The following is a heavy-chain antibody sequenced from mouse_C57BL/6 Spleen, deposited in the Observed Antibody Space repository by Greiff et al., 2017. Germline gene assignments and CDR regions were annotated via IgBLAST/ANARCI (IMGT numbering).Heavy chain of an antibody. CDR2: ISSGSSTI. J-gene: IGHJ1*03. CDR3: ARFDDEGFYWYFDV. Sequence: EVMLVESGGGLVKPGGSLKLSCAASGFTFSDYGMHWVRQAPEKGLEWVAYISSGSSTIYYADTVKGRFTISRDNAKNTLFLQMTSLRSEDTAMYYCARFDDEGFYWYFDVWGTGTTVTVSS. CDR1: GFTFSDYG. V-gene: IGHV5-17*01. D-gene: IGHD2-12*01.